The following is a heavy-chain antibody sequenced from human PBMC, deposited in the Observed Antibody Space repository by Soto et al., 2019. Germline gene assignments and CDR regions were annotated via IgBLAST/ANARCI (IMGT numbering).Heavy chain of an antibody. CDR3: ASEPDYDFWSGYYSYGMDV. J-gene: IGHJ6*02. Sequence: SVKVSCKASGGTFSSYAISWVRQAPGQGLEWMGGIIPIFGTANYAQKFQGRVTITADKSTSTAYTELSSLRSEDTAVYYCASEPDYDFWSGYYSYGMDVWGQGTTVTVSS. V-gene: IGHV1-69*06. CDR2: IIPIFGTA. CDR1: GGTFSSYA. D-gene: IGHD3-3*01.